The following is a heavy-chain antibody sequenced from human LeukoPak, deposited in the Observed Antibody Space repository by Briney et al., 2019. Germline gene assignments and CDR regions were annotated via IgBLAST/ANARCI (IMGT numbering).Heavy chain of an antibody. D-gene: IGHD3-22*01. Sequence: SVKVSCKASGGTFSSYAISWVRQAPGQGLEWMGGIIPIFGTANYAQRFQGRVTITADESTSTAYMELSSLRSEDTAVYYCARGGGSGYYYFDYWGQGTLVTVSS. J-gene: IGHJ4*02. V-gene: IGHV1-69*13. CDR3: ARGGGSGYYYFDY. CDR1: GGTFSSYA. CDR2: IIPIFGTA.